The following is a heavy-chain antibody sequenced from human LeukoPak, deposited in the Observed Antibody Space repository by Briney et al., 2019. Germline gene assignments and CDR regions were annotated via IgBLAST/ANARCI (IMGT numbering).Heavy chain of an antibody. CDR2: IYYSGST. CDR1: GGSISSYY. CDR3: ARGGERWLQLHGYYYYYGMDV. J-gene: IGHJ6*02. D-gene: IGHD5-24*01. Sequence: SETLSLTCTVSGGSISSYYWSWIRQPPGKGLEWIGYIYYSGSTNYNPSLKSRVTISVDTSKNQFPLKLSSVTAADTAAYYCARGGERWLQLHGYYYYYGMDVWGQGTTVTVSS. V-gene: IGHV4-59*01.